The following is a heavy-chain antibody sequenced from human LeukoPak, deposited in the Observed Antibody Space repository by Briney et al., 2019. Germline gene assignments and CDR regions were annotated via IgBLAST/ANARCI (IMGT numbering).Heavy chain of an antibody. Sequence: GRSLRLSCAASGFTFSSYGMHWVRQAPGKGLEWVAVISYDGSNKYYADSVKGRFTISRDNSKNTLYLQMNSLRAEDTAVYYCAKDLRWLQSYYYYGMDVWGQGTTVTVPS. CDR3: AKDLRWLQSYYYYGMDV. CDR2: ISYDGSNK. D-gene: IGHD5-24*01. CDR1: GFTFSSYG. J-gene: IGHJ6*02. V-gene: IGHV3-30*18.